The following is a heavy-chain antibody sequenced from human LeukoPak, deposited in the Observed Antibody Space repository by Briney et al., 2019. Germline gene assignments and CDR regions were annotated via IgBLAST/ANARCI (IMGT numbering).Heavy chain of an antibody. V-gene: IGHV1-2*02. Sequence: ASLKVFCKASGYAFSAYYIHWVRQAPGQGLEWMGWINPNSSGTNYADKFQDRINIQGQTSVETAFMELSGLTYDDTGMYYCEKNIFTRDYDASSVPGGQGTLVSVFS. CDR2: INPNSSGT. CDR1: GYAFSAYY. CDR3: EKNIFTRDYDASSVP. J-gene: IGHJ5*02. D-gene: IGHD4/OR15-4a*01.